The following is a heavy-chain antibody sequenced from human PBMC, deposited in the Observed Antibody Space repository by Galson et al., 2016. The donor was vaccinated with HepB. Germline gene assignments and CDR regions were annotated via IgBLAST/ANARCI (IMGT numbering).Heavy chain of an antibody. V-gene: IGHV3-21*01. CDR3: ARDVSVLEWFAPYGMDV. CDR2: ITSSGSFI. Sequence: SLRLSCAASGFTFSRYSMNWVRQAPGKGLEWVSSITSSGSFIYYADSLKGRFTISRDNAKNSLYLQMNSLRAEDTAVYYCARDVSVLEWFAPYGMDVWGQGTTVTVSS. CDR1: GFTFSRYS. J-gene: IGHJ6*02. D-gene: IGHD3-3*01.